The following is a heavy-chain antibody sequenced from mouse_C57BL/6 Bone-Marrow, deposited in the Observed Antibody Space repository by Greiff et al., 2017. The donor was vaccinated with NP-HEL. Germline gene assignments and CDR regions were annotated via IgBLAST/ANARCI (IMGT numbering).Heavy chain of an antibody. CDR3: AREGYPWYFDV. J-gene: IGHJ1*03. D-gene: IGHD2-2*01. Sequence: QVQLKESGAELVRPGASVKLSCKASGYTFTDYYINWVKQRPGQGLEWIARIYPGSGNTYYNEKFKGKATLTAEKSSSTAYMQLSSLTSEDSAVYFCAREGYPWYFDVWGTGTTVTVSS. V-gene: IGHV1-76*01. CDR1: GYTFTDYY. CDR2: IYPGSGNT.